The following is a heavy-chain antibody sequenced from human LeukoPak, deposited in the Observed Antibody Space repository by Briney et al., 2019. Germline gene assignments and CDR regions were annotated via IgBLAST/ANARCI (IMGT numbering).Heavy chain of an antibody. J-gene: IGHJ4*02. V-gene: IGHV4-59*01. D-gene: IGHD5-24*01. CDR1: GGSISGYY. Sequence: SETLSLTCSVSGGSISGYYWSWIRQPPGKGLEWIGYIYYSGSTNYNPSLKSRVTISVDTSKNQLSLKLRSVTAADTAVYYCARGKEMATTWGQGTLVTVSS. CDR3: ARGKEMATT. CDR2: IYYSGST.